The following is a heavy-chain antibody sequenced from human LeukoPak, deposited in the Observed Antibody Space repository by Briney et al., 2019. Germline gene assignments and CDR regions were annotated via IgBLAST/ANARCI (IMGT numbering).Heavy chain of an antibody. V-gene: IGHV3-9*01. D-gene: IGHD2-15*01. J-gene: IGHJ6*02. CDR1: GFTFDDYA. CDR3: AKDRSGGSSYYYGMDV. CDR2: ISWNSGRI. Sequence: SLRLSCAASGFTFDDYAMHWVRQAPGKGLEWVSGISWNSGRIGYADSVKGRFTISRDNAKNSLYLQMNSLRAEDTALYYCAKDRSGGSSYYYGMDVWSQGTTVTVSS.